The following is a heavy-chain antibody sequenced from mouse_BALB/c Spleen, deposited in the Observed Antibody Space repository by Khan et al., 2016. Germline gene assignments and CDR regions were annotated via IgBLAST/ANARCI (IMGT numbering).Heavy chain of an antibody. D-gene: IGHD4-1*01. CDR2: ISYSGST. V-gene: IGHV3-2*02. CDR3: ARTGTYYFDY. J-gene: IGHJ2*01. Sequence: EVELVESGPGLVKPSQSLSLTCTVTGYSITSDYAWNWIRQFPGNKLEWMGYISYSGSTSYNPSLKSRISITRDTSKNQFFLQLNSVTTEDTATXYCARTGTYYFDYWGQGTTLTVSS. CDR1: GYSITSDYA.